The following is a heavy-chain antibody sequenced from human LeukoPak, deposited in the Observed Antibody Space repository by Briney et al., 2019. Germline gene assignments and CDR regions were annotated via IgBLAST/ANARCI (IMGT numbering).Heavy chain of an antibody. J-gene: IGHJ3*02. CDR1: GGSFSGYY. CDR3: ARPLLRYFDYDAFDI. CDR2: INHSGST. D-gene: IGHD3-9*01. V-gene: IGHV4-34*01. Sequence: PSETLSLTCAVYGGSFSGYYWSWIRQPPGKGLEWIGEINHSGSTNYNPSLKSRVTISVDTSKNQFSLKLSSVTAADTAVYYCARPLLRYFDYDAFDIWGQGTMVTVSS.